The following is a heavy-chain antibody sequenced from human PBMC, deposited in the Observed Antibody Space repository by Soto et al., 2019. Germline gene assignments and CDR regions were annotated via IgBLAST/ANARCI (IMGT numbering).Heavy chain of an antibody. Sequence: QLQLQESGPGLVKPSETLSLTCTVSGGSISSSSYYWGWIRQPPGKGLEWIGSIYYSGSTYYNPSLKSRVTISVDTSKNQFSLKLSSVTAADTAVYYCARHGVYGGKRIAVAPYYFDYWGQGTLVTVSS. CDR3: ARHGVYGGKRIAVAPYYFDY. CDR2: IYYSGST. D-gene: IGHD6-19*01. J-gene: IGHJ4*02. CDR1: GGSISSSSYY. V-gene: IGHV4-39*01.